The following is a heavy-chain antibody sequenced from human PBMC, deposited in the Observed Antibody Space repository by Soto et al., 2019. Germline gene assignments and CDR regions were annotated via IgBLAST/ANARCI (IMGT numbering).Heavy chain of an antibody. J-gene: IGHJ2*01. CDR1: GASINNNDYY. Sequence: QLQESGPGLVMPSQTLSLTCTVSGASINNNDYYWSWIRQTPGKGLGWIGYIYYSGSTDYIPSLKRRLSMSIDKSQNQFTLKLNSVTAADTATYYCARMSYFYDKWYFDLWGRGTLVTVSS. D-gene: IGHD3-22*01. V-gene: IGHV4-30-4*01. CDR3: ARMSYFYDKWYFDL. CDR2: IYYSGST.